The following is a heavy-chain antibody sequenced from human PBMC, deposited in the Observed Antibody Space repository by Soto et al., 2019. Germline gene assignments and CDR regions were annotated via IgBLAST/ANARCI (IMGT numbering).Heavy chain of an antibody. V-gene: IGHV3-23*01. Sequence: GGSLRLSCVASGVTFSSYAMSWVRQAPGKGLEWVSGISGNSGTSDYADSVKGRFTISRDNAKNSLYLQMDSLRAEDTALYFCARDHDEDFGYDLDYFDYWGQGTLVTVSS. CDR1: GVTFSSYA. CDR3: ARDHDEDFGYDLDYFDY. CDR2: ISGNSGTS. J-gene: IGHJ4*02. D-gene: IGHD5-12*01.